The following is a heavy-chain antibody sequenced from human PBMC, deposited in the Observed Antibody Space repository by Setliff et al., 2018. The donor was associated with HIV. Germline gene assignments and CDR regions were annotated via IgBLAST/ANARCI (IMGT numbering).Heavy chain of an antibody. Sequence: PSETLSLTCTVSGGSISSGSYYWSWIRQPAGKGLEWSGHIYTSGSTNYNPSLKSRVTISVDTSKNQFSLKLSSVTAADTAVYYCARVHRRQLAHYYYYYMDVWGKGTTVTVSS. D-gene: IGHD6-6*01. CDR2: IYTSGST. CDR1: GGSISSGSYY. V-gene: IGHV4-61*09. J-gene: IGHJ6*03. CDR3: ARVHRRQLAHYYYYYMDV.